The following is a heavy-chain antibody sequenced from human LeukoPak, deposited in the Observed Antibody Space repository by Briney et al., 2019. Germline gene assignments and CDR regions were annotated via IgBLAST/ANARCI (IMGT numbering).Heavy chain of an antibody. D-gene: IGHD3-3*01. Sequence: ASVKVSCKASGYTFTSYYMHWVRQAPGQGLEWMGIINPSGGSTSYAQKFQGRVTTTRDMSTSTVYMELSSLRSEDTAVYYCARGPYYDFWSGYSDAFDIWGQGTMVTVSS. CDR3: ARGPYYDFWSGYSDAFDI. CDR2: INPSGGST. J-gene: IGHJ3*02. V-gene: IGHV1-46*01. CDR1: GYTFTSYY.